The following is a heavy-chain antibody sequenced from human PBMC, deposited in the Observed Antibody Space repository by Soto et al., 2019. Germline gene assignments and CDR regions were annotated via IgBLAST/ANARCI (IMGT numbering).Heavy chain of an antibody. CDR1: GGSISTYY. Sequence: QVQLQESGPGLVKPSETLSLTCTVSGGSISTYYWNWIRQSAGKGLEWIGRVYISGSTNYHPSLKSRVAMSVDTSNNQFSLQVTSVTAAATAVWYCTRGGRDGFDIWGKGTMVTVS. CDR2: VYISGST. J-gene: IGHJ3*02. CDR3: TRGGRDGFDI. V-gene: IGHV4-4*07.